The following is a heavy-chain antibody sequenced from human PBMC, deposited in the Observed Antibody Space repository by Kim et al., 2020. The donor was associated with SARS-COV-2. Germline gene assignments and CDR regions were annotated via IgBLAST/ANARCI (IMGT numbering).Heavy chain of an antibody. D-gene: IGHD5-18*01. CDR1: GFTFTSSA. J-gene: IGHJ6*02. CDR3: AAPRGYSYGLFPHMDV. CDR2: IVVGSGNT. Sequence: SVKVSCKASGFTFTSSAVQWVRQARGQRLEWIGWIVVGSGNTNYAQKFQERVTITRDMSTSTAYMELSSLRSEDTAVYYCAAPRGYSYGLFPHMDVWGQGATVTVSS. V-gene: IGHV1-58*01.